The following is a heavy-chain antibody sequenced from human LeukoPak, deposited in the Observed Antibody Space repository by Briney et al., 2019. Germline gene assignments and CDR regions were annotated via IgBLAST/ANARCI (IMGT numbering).Heavy chain of an antibody. CDR2: IYSGGST. J-gene: IGHJ6*02. Sequence: GGSLRLSCAASGFTFSSYSMNWVRQAPGKGLEWVSVIYSGGSTYYADSVKGRFTISRDNSKNTLYLQMNSLRAEDTAVYYCARDRYNWNDYYYYGMDVWGQGTTVTVSS. CDR1: GFTFSSYS. D-gene: IGHD1-1*01. V-gene: IGHV3-53*01. CDR3: ARDRYNWNDYYYYGMDV.